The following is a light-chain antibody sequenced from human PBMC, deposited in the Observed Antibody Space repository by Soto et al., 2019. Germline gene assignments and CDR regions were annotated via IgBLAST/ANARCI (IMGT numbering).Light chain of an antibody. CDR1: QSVSSY. V-gene: IGKV3-11*01. J-gene: IGKJ5*01. CDR3: QQRSNWPPD. Sequence: EIVLTQSPATLSLSPGERATLSCRASQSVSSYLAWYQQKPGQAPRLLIHDASNRATGIPARFSGSGSGTDFTLTISSLEPEDFAVYYCQQRSNWPPDFGQGTRLEIK. CDR2: DAS.